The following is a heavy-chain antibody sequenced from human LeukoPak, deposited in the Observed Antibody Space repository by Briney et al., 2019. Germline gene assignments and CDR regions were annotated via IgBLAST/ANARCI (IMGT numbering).Heavy chain of an antibody. V-gene: IGHV3-11*01. CDR3: ARDEGILAYSNYGFDY. J-gene: IGHJ4*02. CDR1: GFTFSDYY. CDR2: ISSSGSTI. D-gene: IGHD4-11*01. Sequence: GGSLRLSCAASGFTFSDYYMSWVRQAPGKGLEWVSYISSSGSTIYYADSVKGRFTISRDNAKNSLYLQMNSLRAEDTAVYYCARDEGILAYSNYGFDYWGQGTLVTVSS.